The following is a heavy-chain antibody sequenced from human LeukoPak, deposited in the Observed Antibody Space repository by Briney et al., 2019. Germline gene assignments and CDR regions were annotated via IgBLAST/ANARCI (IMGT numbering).Heavy chain of an antibody. J-gene: IGHJ4*02. V-gene: IGHV3-21*01. CDR2: MSSSGGLI. CDR3: AREFDGSASGAGY. CDR1: GFTFSRYS. Sequence: GGSLRPSCAASGFTFSRYSMNWVRQAPGKGLEWVSSMSSSGGLIYYGDSVRGGSPVSRDSARRSLSLQLNRRRADDTPGYYCAREFDGSASGAGYWGQGTLVTVSS. D-gene: IGHD2-15*01.